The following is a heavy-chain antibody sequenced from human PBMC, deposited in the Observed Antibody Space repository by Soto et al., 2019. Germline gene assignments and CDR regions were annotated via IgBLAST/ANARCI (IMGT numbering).Heavy chain of an antibody. J-gene: IGHJ6*02. V-gene: IGHV4-4*07. Sequence: AETLSLTCTVSVCSMSNYYWSWIRQPAGKGLEWIGRIYSSGGTNYNPSLKSRLTMSRDTSKKQFSLKLTSVTAADTAVYYCARGAVAGVDYGMDVWGRGTTVTVSS. CDR1: VCSMSNYY. CDR2: IYSSGGT. D-gene: IGHD6-19*01. CDR3: ARGAVAGVDYGMDV.